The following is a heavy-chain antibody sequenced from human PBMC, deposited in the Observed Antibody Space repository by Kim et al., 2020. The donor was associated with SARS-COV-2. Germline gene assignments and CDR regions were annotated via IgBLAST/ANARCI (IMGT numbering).Heavy chain of an antibody. D-gene: IGHD2-15*01. CDR2: ISAYNGNT. J-gene: IGHJ1*01. CDR1: GYTFTSYG. Sequence: ASVKVSCKASGYTFTSYGISWVRQAPGQGLEWMGWISAYNGNTNYAQKLQGRVTMTTDTSTSTAYMELGSLRSDDTAVYYCARDWGYCSGGSCPYFQHWGQGTLVTVSS. V-gene: IGHV1-18*01. CDR3: ARDWGYCSGGSCPYFQH.